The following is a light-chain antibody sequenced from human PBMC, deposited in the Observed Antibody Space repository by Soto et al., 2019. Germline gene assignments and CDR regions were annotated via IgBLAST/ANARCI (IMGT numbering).Light chain of an antibody. CDR2: GAS. CDR1: QGISNY. V-gene: IGKV1-16*01. CDR3: QQSSSPLWGT. J-gene: IGKJ1*01. Sequence: DIQMTQSPSSLSASVGDRVTITCRASQGISNYLAWFQQKPGKAPKSLIYGASSLHSGVPSRFSGSGSGTEFTLTISSLQPDDFATYYCQQSSSPLWGTCGQGTKVDIK.